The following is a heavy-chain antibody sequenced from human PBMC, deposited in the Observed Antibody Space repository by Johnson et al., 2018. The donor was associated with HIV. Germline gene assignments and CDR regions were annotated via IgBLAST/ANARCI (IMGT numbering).Heavy chain of an antibody. V-gene: IGHV3-9*01. D-gene: IGHD6-13*01. CDR2: ISWNSGSI. CDR1: GFTFNDYA. J-gene: IGHJ3*02. Sequence: VQLVESGGGLVQPGRSLRLSCAASGFTFNDYAMHWVRQVPGKGLEWVSGISWNSGSIGYADSVKGRFTISRDNAKNTLYLQMNSLRAEDTAVYYCAKDQWSSSWTNDAFDIWGQGTMVTVSS. CDR3: AKDQWSSSWTNDAFDI.